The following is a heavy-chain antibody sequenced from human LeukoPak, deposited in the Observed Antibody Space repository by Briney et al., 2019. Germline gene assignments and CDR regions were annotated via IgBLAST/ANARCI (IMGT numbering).Heavy chain of an antibody. J-gene: IGHJ4*02. CDR2: IKQDGSEK. V-gene: IGHV3-7*01. D-gene: IGHD2-15*01. CDR1: GFTFSNYW. Sequence: GGSLRLSCAASGFTFSNYWMSWVRQAPGKGLEWVANIKQDGSEKYYVDSVKGRFTISRDNAKNSLYLQMNSLRAEDTAVYYCAREVYCSGGSCYSAPYFDYWGQGTLVTVSS. CDR3: AREVYCSGGSCYSAPYFDY.